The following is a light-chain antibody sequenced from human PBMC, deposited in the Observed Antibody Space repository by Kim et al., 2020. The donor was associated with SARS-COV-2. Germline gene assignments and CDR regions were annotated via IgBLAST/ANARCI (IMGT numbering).Light chain of an antibody. J-gene: IGKJ1*01. CDR3: QQYAASRT. V-gene: IGKV3-20*01. CDR1: QGVDSGR. CDR2: GAS. Sequence: LSPGEGATLSCRASQGVDSGRLAWYQQKPGQPPRLLIYGASTRATGIPNRFSGSGSGTDFTLTISRLEPEDFAVYYCQQYAASRTFGQGTKVDIK.